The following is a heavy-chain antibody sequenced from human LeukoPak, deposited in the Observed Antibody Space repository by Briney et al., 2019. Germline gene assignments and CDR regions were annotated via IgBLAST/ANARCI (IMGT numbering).Heavy chain of an antibody. CDR2: ISSGSSYT. Sequence: GGSLRLSCAASGLSFSDYYMIWIRQAPGKGLEWLSYISSGSSYTSYADSVKGRFTISRDNAKNSLCLQRSSLRAEHTAVYYCASRANYSTFVDYWGHRALVTVSS. D-gene: IGHD1-26*01. J-gene: IGHJ4*01. V-gene: IGHV3-11*06. CDR1: GLSFSDYY. CDR3: ASRANYSTFVDY.